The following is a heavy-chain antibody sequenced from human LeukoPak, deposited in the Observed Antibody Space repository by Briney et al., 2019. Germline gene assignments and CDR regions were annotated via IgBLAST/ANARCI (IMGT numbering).Heavy chain of an antibody. V-gene: IGHV3-30*02. CDR1: GFTFSSYG. J-gene: IGHJ3*02. Sequence: GGSLRLSCAASGFTFSSYGMHWVRQAPGKGLEWVAFIRYDGSNKYYADSVKGRFTISRDNSKNTLYLQMNSLRAEDTAVYYCARLARDAFDIWGQGTMVTVSS. CDR3: ARLARDAFDI. D-gene: IGHD6-25*01. CDR2: IRYDGSNK.